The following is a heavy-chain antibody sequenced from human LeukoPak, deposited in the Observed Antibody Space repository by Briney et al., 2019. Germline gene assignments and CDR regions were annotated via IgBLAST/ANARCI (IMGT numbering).Heavy chain of an antibody. Sequence: GGSLRLSCAASGFTLSSYWMSWVRQAPGKGLEWVANIKQDGSEKYYVDSVKGRFTISRDNAKNSLYLQMNSLRAEDTAVYYCARDPSYGFDYWGQGTLVTVSS. J-gene: IGHJ4*02. CDR1: GFTLSSYW. CDR2: IKQDGSEK. D-gene: IGHD5-18*01. V-gene: IGHV3-7*03. CDR3: ARDPSYGFDY.